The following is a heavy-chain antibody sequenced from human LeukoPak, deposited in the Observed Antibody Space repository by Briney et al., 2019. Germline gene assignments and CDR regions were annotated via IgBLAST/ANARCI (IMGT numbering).Heavy chain of an antibody. CDR1: GYTFTGYY. J-gene: IGHJ3*02. CDR2: INPNSGGT. Sequence: ASVKVSFKASGYTFTGYYMHWVRQAPGQGLEWMGWINPNSGGTNYAQKFQGRVTMARDTSISTAYMELSRLRSDDTAVYYCARGVGATSDAFDIWGQGTMVTVSS. CDR3: ARGVGATSDAFDI. V-gene: IGHV1-2*02. D-gene: IGHD1-26*01.